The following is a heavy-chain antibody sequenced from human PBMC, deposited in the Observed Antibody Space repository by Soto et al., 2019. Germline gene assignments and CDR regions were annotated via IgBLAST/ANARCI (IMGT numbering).Heavy chain of an antibody. D-gene: IGHD1-26*01. CDR1: NFSISSGYY. CDR3: ARTHSGSYYSVFNY. CDR2: IYRSGTT. J-gene: IGHJ4*02. Sequence: SETLSLTCVVSNFSISSGYYWGWIRQSPGKGLEWIASIYRSGTTSYNPSLKSRVTISVDPSKNPFSLMLTAVTAADTAVYYCARTHSGSYYSVFNYWGRGSLVTVYS. V-gene: IGHV4-38-2*01.